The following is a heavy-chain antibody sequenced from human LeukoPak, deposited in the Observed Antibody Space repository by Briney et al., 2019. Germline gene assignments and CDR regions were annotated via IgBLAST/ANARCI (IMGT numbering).Heavy chain of an antibody. Sequence: SETLSLTCTVSGYSISSGYYWGWIRQPPGKGLEWIGSIYHSGSTYYNPSLKSRVTISVDTSKNQSSLKLSSVTAADTAVYYCAREIYYGDAFDIWGQGTMVTVSS. CDR3: AREIYYGDAFDI. V-gene: IGHV4-38-2*02. D-gene: IGHD3-10*01. J-gene: IGHJ3*02. CDR1: GYSISSGYY. CDR2: IYHSGST.